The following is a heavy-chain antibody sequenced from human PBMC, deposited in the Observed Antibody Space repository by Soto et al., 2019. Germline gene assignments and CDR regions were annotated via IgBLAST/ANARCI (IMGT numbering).Heavy chain of an antibody. V-gene: IGHV1-3*01. Sequence: ASVKVSCKASGYTFTNYAMHWVRQAPGQRLEWMGWINGGNGNTKYTDSVKGRFTISRDNTKNTLHLQMNSLRAEDTAVYYCANGEGGYYDYSLGCWGQGTQVTVSS. CDR3: ANGEGGYYDYSLGC. D-gene: IGHD3-3*01. CDR2: INGGNGNT. CDR1: GYTFTNYA. J-gene: IGHJ4*02.